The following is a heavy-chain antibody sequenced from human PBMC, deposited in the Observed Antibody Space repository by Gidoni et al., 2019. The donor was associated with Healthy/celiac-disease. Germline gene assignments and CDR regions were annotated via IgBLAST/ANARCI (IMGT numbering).Heavy chain of an antibody. Sequence: QVQLQQWGAGLLKPSETLSLTCAVYGGSFSGYYWSWIRQPPGKGLEWIGEVNHSGSTNYNPSLKSRVTISVDTSKNQFSLKLSSVTAADTAVYYCARGAALGSSGWYGLGGYFQHWGQGTLVTVSS. D-gene: IGHD6-19*01. J-gene: IGHJ1*01. CDR2: VNHSGST. CDR3: ARGAALGSSGWYGLGGYFQH. V-gene: IGHV4-34*01. CDR1: GGSFSGYY.